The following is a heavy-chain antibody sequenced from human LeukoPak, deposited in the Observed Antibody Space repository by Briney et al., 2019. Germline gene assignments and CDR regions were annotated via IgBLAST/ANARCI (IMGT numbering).Heavy chain of an antibody. V-gene: IGHV4-30-2*01. CDR2: IYHSGST. CDR1: GGSISSGGYS. Sequence: SETLSLTCAVSGGSISSGGYSWSWIRQPPGTGLEWIGYIYHSGSTYYNPSLKSRVTISVDRSKNQFSLKLSSVTAADTAVYYCARATVVPAAIGLGGWFDPWGQGTLVTVSS. D-gene: IGHD2-2*02. CDR3: ARATVVPAAIGLGGWFDP. J-gene: IGHJ5*02.